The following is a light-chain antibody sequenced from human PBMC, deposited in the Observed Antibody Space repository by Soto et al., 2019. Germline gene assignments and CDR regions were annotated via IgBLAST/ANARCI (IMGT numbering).Light chain of an antibody. CDR2: AAS. V-gene: IGKV1-9*01. Sequence: DIQLTQSPSFLSASVGDRVTITCLASQVISSYLAWYQQKPGEAPKLLIYAASTLQSGVPSRFSASGSGTGFTLTLSSLQSEDFATYYCQHLNSYPITFGGGTQVEIK. CDR1: QVISSY. CDR3: QHLNSYPIT. J-gene: IGKJ4*01.